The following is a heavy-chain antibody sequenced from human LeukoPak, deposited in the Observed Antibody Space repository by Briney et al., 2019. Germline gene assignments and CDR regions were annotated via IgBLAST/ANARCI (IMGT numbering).Heavy chain of an antibody. V-gene: IGHV4-39*01. D-gene: IGHD1-26*01. CDR1: SGSISSGYYY. CDR2: IYCSGRT. CDR3: ARQRTAGGSYDY. Sequence: PSETLSLTCTVSSGSISSGYYYWAWIRQPPGKGLEWIGNIYCSGRTYYSPSLKSRLTITVDTSKTQVSLRLSSVTAADSAVYYCARQRTAGGSYDYWGQGTLVTVSS. J-gene: IGHJ4*02.